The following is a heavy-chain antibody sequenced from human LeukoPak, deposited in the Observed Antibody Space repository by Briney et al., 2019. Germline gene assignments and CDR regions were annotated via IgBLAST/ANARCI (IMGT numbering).Heavy chain of an antibody. Sequence: GGSLRLSCAASEFTLSDYYMSWIRQAPGKGLEWLSYISGSTSYTDYADSVKGRFTISRDNAKKALYLQMNSLRAEDTAVYYCARYVAGLKEALDSWGQGTLVTVSS. CDR3: ARYVAGLKEALDS. J-gene: IGHJ4*02. CDR1: EFTLSDYY. V-gene: IGHV3-11*06. D-gene: IGHD6-19*01. CDR2: ISGSTSYT.